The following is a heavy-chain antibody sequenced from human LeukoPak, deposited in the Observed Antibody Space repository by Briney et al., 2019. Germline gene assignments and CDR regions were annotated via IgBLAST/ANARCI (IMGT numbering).Heavy chain of an antibody. V-gene: IGHV4-39*01. Sequence: SETLSLTCTVSGGSISSSSDYWGWIRQPPGKGLAWIGSIYYSGSTYYNPSLKSRVTISVDTSKNHFSLKLSSVTASDTAVYYCTRQPGFRSSWPLLFDYWGQGTLVTVSS. J-gene: IGHJ4*02. CDR3: TRQPGFRSSWPLLFDY. CDR2: IYYSGST. CDR1: GGSISSSSDY. D-gene: IGHD6-13*01.